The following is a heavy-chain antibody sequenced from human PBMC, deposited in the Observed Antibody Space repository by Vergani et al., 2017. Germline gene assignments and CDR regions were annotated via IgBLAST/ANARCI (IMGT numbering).Heavy chain of an antibody. J-gene: IGHJ4*02. D-gene: IGHD3-22*01. CDR3: VGALGGSYYDSSGFDY. CDR2: ISSNGGST. V-gene: IGHV3-64D*06. Sequence: EVQLVESGGGLVQPGGSLRLSCSASGFTFSSYAMHWVRQAPGKGLEYVSAISSNGGSTYYADSVKGRFTISRDNSKNTLYLQMSSLGAEDTAVYYCVGALGGSYYDSSGFDYWGQGTLVTVSS. CDR1: GFTFSSYA.